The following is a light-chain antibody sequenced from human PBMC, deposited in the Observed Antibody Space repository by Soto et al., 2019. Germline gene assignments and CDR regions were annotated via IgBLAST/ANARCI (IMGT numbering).Light chain of an antibody. CDR3: QQHSSWPLT. J-gene: IGKJ4*01. V-gene: IGKV1-39*01. Sequence: DIQMTQSPSSVSSSVGDRVTITCRASHNINTYLNWYQQRPGKAPRLPIYAASSVQGGVPSRFSGSGSGTDFTLTISSLEPEDFAVYYCQQHSSWPLTFGGGTKVDIK. CDR1: HNINTY. CDR2: AAS.